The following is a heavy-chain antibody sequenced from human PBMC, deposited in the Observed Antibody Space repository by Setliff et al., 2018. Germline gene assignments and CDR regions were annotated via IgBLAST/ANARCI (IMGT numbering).Heavy chain of an antibody. CDR1: GGTFSSYG. D-gene: IGHD3-3*01. J-gene: IGHJ4*02. Sequence: RASVKVSCKASGGTFSSYGISWVRQAPGQGLEWMGGTIPIFGSTNYAQKFQDRVTIITDESTSTAYMELKSLRSDDTAVYYCARSWRAGALNHFDYWGQGSRVTVSS. V-gene: IGHV1-69*05. CDR2: TIPIFGST. CDR3: ARSWRAGALNHFDY.